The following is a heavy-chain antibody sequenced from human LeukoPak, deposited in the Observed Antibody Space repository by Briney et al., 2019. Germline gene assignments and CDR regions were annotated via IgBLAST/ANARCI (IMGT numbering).Heavy chain of an antibody. CDR2: ILPGDSET. CDR1: GYSFTSYW. CDR3: AVPKESDGFDF. J-gene: IGHJ3*01. V-gene: IGHV5-51*01. Sequence: GESLKISCKTSGYSFTSYWIGWVRQTPGKGLEWLGSILPGDSETRYSPSFQGHVTISGVMSFNIASLLLSGLKASDTGIYYCAVPKESDGFDFWGQGTMVTVSS.